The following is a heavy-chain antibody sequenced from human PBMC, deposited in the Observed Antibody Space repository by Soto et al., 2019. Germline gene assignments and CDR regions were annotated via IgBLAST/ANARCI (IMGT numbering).Heavy chain of an antibody. D-gene: IGHD5-12*01. CDR3: AKSPRGEMATD. CDR1: GYTFINYH. Sequence: QVQLVQSGGEVKKPGASVTVSCKASGYTFINYHITWVRQAPGQGLEWMAWINTYNGMTDYAQRFQGRVTMTRDTSTSKAYMELRNLGYDDTAVYFCAKSPRGEMATDWGQGTLVTVSS. J-gene: IGHJ4*02. CDR2: INTYNGMT. V-gene: IGHV1-18*01.